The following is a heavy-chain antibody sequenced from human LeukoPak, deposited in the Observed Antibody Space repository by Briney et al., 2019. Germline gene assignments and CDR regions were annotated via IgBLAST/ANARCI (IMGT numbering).Heavy chain of an antibody. Sequence: GGSLRLSCAASGFTFSNAWMSWVRQAPGKGLEWVGRIKSKTDGGTTDYAAPVKGRFTISRDDSKNTLYLQMNSLKTEDTAVYYCTTAFHSGYDFYVYWGQGTLVTVSS. J-gene: IGHJ4*02. D-gene: IGHD5-12*01. CDR3: TTAFHSGYDFYVY. CDR1: GFTFSNAW. V-gene: IGHV3-15*01. CDR2: IKSKTDGGTT.